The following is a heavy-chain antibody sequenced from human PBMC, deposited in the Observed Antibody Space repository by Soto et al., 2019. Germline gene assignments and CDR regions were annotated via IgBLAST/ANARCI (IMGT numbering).Heavy chain of an antibody. Sequence: PGGSLRLSCAASGFTFNTFDMSWVRQVPGKGLEWVSVIRGSGGSTYYADAVKGRFAISRDDAKNTLFLQMHSLRAEDTAIYYCVKGAWLDYWGQGTLVTVSS. CDR1: GFTFNTFD. CDR2: IRGSGGST. V-gene: IGHV3-23*01. CDR3: VKGAWLDY. J-gene: IGHJ4*02.